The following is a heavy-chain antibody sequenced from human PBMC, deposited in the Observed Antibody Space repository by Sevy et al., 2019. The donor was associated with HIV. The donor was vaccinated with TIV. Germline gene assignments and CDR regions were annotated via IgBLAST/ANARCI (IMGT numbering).Heavy chain of an antibody. V-gene: IGHV4-39*01. CDR3: AGPILTYNNGWSYYDY. CDR1: GASISSSGYY. Sequence: SETLSLTCTVSGASISSSGYYWGWIRQPPGKGLEWIASINYSGSTFYNPSLKSRATITADTSKNQLTLDLNSVTAADTAIYYCAGPILTYNNGWSYYDYWGQGTVVTVSS. J-gene: IGHJ4*02. CDR2: INYSGST. D-gene: IGHD6-19*01.